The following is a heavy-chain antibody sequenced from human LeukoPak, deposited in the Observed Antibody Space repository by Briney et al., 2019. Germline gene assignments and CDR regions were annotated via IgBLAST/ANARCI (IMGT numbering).Heavy chain of an antibody. J-gene: IGHJ6*03. Sequence: GGSLRLSCAASGFTFSSYSMNWVRQAPGKGLEWVSSISSSSSYIYYADSVKGRFTISRDNAKNSLYLQMNSLRAEEPTVYYGARDLFIDSSGYYGSKKEYYYMDGWGKGSTVT. CDR1: GFTFSSYS. V-gene: IGHV3-21*01. CDR3: ARDLFIDSSGYYGSKKEYYYMDG. CDR2: ISSSSSYI. D-gene: IGHD3-22*01.